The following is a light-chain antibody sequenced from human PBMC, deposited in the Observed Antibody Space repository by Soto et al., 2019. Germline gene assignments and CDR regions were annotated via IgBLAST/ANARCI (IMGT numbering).Light chain of an antibody. CDR2: EVT. V-gene: IGLV2-23*02. Sequence: QSALTQPAAVSGSPGQSITFSCTGTRSDIGSYNLVSWYQQHPGKAPKVMIFEVTKRPSGVSNRFSGSKSGNTASLTISGLQAEDEADYYCCSYAGSSTYVFGTGTKLTVL. CDR1: RSDIGSYNL. CDR3: CSYAGSSTYV. J-gene: IGLJ1*01.